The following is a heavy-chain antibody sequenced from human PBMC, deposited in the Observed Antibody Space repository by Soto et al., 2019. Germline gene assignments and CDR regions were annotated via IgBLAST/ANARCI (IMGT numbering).Heavy chain of an antibody. V-gene: IGHV3-30*18. CDR2: ISYDGSNK. CDR3: AKAWVYDTSGRSVDY. J-gene: IGHJ4*02. CDR1: GFTFSSYG. Sequence: QVQLVESGGGVVQPGRSLRLSCAASGFTFSSYGMHWVRQAPGKGLEWVAVISYDGSNKYYADSLKGRFTISRDNSHNTLYLQMNSLRAEDTAVYYCAKAWVYDTSGRSVDYWGQGTLVTVSS. D-gene: IGHD3-22*01.